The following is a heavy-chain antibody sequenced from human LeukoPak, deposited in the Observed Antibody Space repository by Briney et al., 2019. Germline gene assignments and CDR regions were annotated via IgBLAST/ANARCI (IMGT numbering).Heavy chain of an antibody. J-gene: IGHJ4*02. CDR2: IYHSGST. CDR1: GGSISSSNW. V-gene: IGHV4-4*02. D-gene: IGHD2-15*01. CDR3: ARDLVRYCSGGSCYS. Sequence: SETLSLTCAVSGGSISSSNWWSWVRQPPGKGLEWIGEIYHSGSTNYNPSLKSRVTISVDKPKNQFSLKLSSVTAADTAVYYCARDLVRYCSGGSCYSWGQGTLVTVSS.